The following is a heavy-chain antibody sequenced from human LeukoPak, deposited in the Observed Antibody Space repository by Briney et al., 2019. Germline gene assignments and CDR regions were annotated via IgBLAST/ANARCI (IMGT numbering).Heavy chain of an antibody. CDR1: GFTFSSYS. D-gene: IGHD3-9*01. CDR2: IKQDGSEK. J-gene: IGHJ4*02. Sequence: GGSLRLSCVASGFTFSSYSMNWVRQAPGKGLEWVANIKQDGSEKYYVDSVKGRFTISRDNAKNSLYLQMHSLRAEDTAVYYCARSAYFSSVLRGFWGQGTLVTVSS. CDR3: ARSAYFSSVLRGF. V-gene: IGHV3-7*01.